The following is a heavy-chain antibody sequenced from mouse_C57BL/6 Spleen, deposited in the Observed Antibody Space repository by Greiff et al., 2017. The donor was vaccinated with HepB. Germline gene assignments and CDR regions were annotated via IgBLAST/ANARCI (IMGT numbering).Heavy chain of an antibody. V-gene: IGHV3-6*01. CDR3: AREGYGNPYYFDY. Sequence: EVQLVESGPGLVKPSQSLSLTCSVTGYSITSGYYWNWIRQFPGNKLEWMGYISYDGSNNYNPSLKNRISITRDTSKNQFFLKLNSVTTEDTATYYCAREGYGNPYYFDYWGQGTTLTVSS. CDR1: GYSITSGYY. J-gene: IGHJ2*01. CDR2: ISYDGSN. D-gene: IGHD2-10*02.